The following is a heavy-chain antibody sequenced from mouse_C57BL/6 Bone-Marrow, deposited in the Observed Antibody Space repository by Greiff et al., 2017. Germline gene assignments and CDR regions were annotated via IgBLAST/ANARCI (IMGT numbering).Heavy chain of an antibody. CDR1: GYSFTDYN. D-gene: IGHD1-1*01. J-gene: IGHJ1*03. V-gene: IGHV1-39*01. CDR2: INPNYGHT. Sequence: VQLQQSGPELVKPGASVKISCKASGYSFTDYNMNWVKQSTGKSLEWIGVINPNYGHTSYNQKFKGKATLTVDQSSSTAYMQLTSLTSEDSAVDYCARMGYGSLWYIDFWGKGTTVTVSS. CDR3: ARMGYGSLWYIDF.